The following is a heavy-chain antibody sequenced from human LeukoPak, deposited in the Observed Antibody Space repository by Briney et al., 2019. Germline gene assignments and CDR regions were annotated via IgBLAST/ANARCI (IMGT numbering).Heavy chain of an antibody. CDR3: ARAEQLAFDP. Sequence: GGSLRLSCAASGFTFSSCWMSWVRQAAGKGLEWVANIKQDGSEKYYVDSVKGRFTISTDNAKNSLYLQMNSLRAEDTAVYYCARAEQLAFDPWGQGILVTVSS. CDR1: GFTFSSCW. J-gene: IGHJ5*02. CDR2: IKQDGSEK. D-gene: IGHD6-6*01. V-gene: IGHV3-7*05.